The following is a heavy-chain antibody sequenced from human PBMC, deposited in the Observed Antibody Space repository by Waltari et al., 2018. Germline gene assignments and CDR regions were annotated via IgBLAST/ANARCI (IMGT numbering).Heavy chain of an antibody. CDR3: ARDSSSWFYGSRNWLDP. V-gene: IGHV4-59*12. CDR2: IYYSGST. Sequence: QVQLQESGPGLVKPSETLSLTCTVSGGSISSYYWSWIRQPPGKGLEWIGYIYYSGSTNYNPSLKSRVTISVDTSKNQFSLKLSSVTAADTAVYYCARDSSSWFYGSRNWLDPWGQGTLVIVSS. J-gene: IGHJ5*02. CDR1: GGSISSYY. D-gene: IGHD6-13*01.